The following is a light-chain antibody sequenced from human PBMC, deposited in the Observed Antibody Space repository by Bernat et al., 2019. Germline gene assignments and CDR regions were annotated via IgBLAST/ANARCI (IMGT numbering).Light chain of an antibody. J-gene: IGLJ2*01. V-gene: IGLV1-44*01. CDR3: GTWDDSLNVWL. CDR1: STNIGSNT. CDR2: SKN. Sequence: SASGTPGQRVTIYCSGGSTNIGSNTVNWYQQVPGTAPKLLIFSKNQRPSGVPDRFSGSKSGTSASLAISGLQPDDEADYYCGTWDDSLNVWLFGGGTKLTVL.